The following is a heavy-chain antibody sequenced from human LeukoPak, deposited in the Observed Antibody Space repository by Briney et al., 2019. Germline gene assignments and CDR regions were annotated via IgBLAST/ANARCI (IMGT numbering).Heavy chain of an antibody. CDR2: ISTNNDNT. CDR3: ARAPGGSAWYGLGNYFDY. CDR1: GYTFSNYG. D-gene: IGHD6-19*01. J-gene: IGHJ4*02. Sequence: ASVKVSCKASGYTFSNYGVNWVRQAPGQGLEWVGWISTNNDNTNYAKRLQGRVTMTTDTSTSTAYMELRSLRSDDTAVYFCARAPGGSAWYGLGNYFDYWGQGTLVIVSS. V-gene: IGHV1-18*01.